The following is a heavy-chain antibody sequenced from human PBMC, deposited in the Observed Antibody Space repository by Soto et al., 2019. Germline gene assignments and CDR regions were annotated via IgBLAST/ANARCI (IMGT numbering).Heavy chain of an antibody. D-gene: IGHD3-16*02. CDR2: IIPIFGTA. CDR1: GGTFSSYA. V-gene: IGHV1-69*01. CDR3: ARDTGYDYVWGSYRDNVKYYDGMDV. Sequence: QVQLVQSGAEVKKPGSSVKVSCKASGGTFSSYAISWVRQAPGQGLEWMGGIIPIFGTANYAQKFQGRVTITADESTSTADMELSSLRSEDTDVYYCARDTGYDYVWGSYRDNVKYYDGMDVWGQGTTVTVSS. J-gene: IGHJ6*02.